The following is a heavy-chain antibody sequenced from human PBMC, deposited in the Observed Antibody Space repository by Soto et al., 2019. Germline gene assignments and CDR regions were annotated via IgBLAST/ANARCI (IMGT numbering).Heavy chain of an antibody. D-gene: IGHD4-17*01. V-gene: IGHV3-30*18. Sequence: QVQLVESGGGVVQPGRSLRLSCAASGFTFSSYGMHWVRQAPGKGLEWVAVISYDGSKKYYADSVKGRFTISRDNSKNTLYLQMNSLRAEDTAVYYCANSPGGDYGDYYYYYGMDVWGQGTTVTVSS. CDR1: GFTFSSYG. J-gene: IGHJ6*02. CDR2: ISYDGSKK. CDR3: ANSPGGDYGDYYYYYGMDV.